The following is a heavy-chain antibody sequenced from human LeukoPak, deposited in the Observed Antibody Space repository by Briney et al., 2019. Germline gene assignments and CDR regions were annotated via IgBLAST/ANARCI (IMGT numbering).Heavy chain of an antibody. V-gene: IGHV4-34*01. D-gene: IGHD3-22*01. CDR1: GGSFSDYY. CDR2: MSPSGSS. J-gene: IGHJ6*03. CDR3: ARGRQDVNMILVVMAGVSYYLDV. Sequence: SETLSLTCAVYGGSFSDYYWAWIRQTPGKGLEWIGEMSPSGSSNYNPSLKSRVTISVDTSKNQFSLKLRSVTAADTAVYYCARGRQDVNMILVVMAGVSYYLDVWSKGTTVTVS.